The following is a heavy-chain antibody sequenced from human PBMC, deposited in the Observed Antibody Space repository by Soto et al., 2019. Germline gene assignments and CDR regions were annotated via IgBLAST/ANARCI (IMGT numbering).Heavy chain of an antibody. CDR3: ASNRIAAAGTYYYYYGMDV. V-gene: IGHV5-10-1*01. J-gene: IGHJ6*02. Sequence: GESLKISCKGSGYSFTSYWISWVRQMPGKGLEWMGRIDPSDSYTNYSPSFQGHVTISADKSISTAYLQWSSLKASDTAMYYCASNRIAAAGTYYYYYGMDVWGEGTTVTV. D-gene: IGHD6-13*01. CDR2: IDPSDSYT. CDR1: GYSFTSYW.